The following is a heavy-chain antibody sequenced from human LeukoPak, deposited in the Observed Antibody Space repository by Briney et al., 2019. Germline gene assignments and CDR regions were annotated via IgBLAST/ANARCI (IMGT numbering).Heavy chain of an antibody. CDR1: GGSFSGYY. Sequence: SETLSLTCAVYGGSFSGYYWSWIRQPPGKGLEWIGEINHSGSTNYNPSLKSRVTISVDTSKNQFSLKLSSVTAADTAVYYCARQTSSYYYYMDVWGKGTTVTISS. V-gene: IGHV4-34*01. CDR2: INHSGST. J-gene: IGHJ6*03. CDR3: ARQTSSYYYYMDV.